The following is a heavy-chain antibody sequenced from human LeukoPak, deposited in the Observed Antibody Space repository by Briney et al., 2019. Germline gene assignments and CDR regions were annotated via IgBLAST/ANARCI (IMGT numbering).Heavy chain of an antibody. J-gene: IGHJ3*02. Sequence: GRSLRLSCAASGFTFTSYSMNWVSQAPGKGLEWVSYISSSGSTIYYADSVKGRFTISRDNANNSLYLQMNSLRAEDTAVYYCARATGDGRHAFDIWGQGTIVTVSS. CDR2: ISSSGSTI. CDR3: ARATGDGRHAFDI. D-gene: IGHD7-27*01. CDR1: GFTFTSYS. V-gene: IGHV3-48*04.